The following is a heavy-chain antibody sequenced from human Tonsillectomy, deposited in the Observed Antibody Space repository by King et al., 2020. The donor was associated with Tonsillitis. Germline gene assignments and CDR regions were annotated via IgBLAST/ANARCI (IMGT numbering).Heavy chain of an antibody. J-gene: IGHJ4*02. CDR1: GFSLSNARMG. CDR2: IFSNDEK. Sequence: VTLKESGPVLVKPTETLTLTCSVSGFSLSNARMGVSWIRQPPGKALEWLAHIFSNDEKTYSTSLRSRLTISKETSKSQVVLTMTNMDPVDSATYYCARLSSGYYYAIDSWGQGTLVTVSS. CDR3: ARLSSGYYYAIDS. D-gene: IGHD3-22*01. V-gene: IGHV2-26*01.